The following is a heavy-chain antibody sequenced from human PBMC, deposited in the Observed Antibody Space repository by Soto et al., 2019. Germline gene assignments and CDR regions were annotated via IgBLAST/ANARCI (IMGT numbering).Heavy chain of an antibody. CDR1: GFTFSSYG. D-gene: IGHD3-3*01. Sequence: GGSLRLSCAASGFTFSSYGMHWVRQAPGKGLEWVAVIWYDGSNKYYADPVKGRFTISRDNSKNTLYLQMNSLRAEDTAVYYCARVTNDFWSGPYRLDYYYGMDVWGQGTTVTVSS. J-gene: IGHJ6*01. V-gene: IGHV3-33*01. CDR3: ARVTNDFWSGPYRLDYYYGMDV. CDR2: IWYDGSNK.